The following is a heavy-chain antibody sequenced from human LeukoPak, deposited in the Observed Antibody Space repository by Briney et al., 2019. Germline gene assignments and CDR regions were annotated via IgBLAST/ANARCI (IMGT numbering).Heavy chain of an antibody. Sequence: GASVNVSFKASGGTFISYAISWVRQAPGQGLEWMGGIIPIFGTANYAQKFQGRVTITADKSTSTAYMELSSLRSEDTAVYYCAREGYYDILTGYQYYFDYWGQGTLVTVSS. V-gene: IGHV1-69*06. CDR3: AREGYYDILTGYQYYFDY. D-gene: IGHD3-9*01. CDR2: IIPIFGTA. J-gene: IGHJ4*02. CDR1: GGTFISYA.